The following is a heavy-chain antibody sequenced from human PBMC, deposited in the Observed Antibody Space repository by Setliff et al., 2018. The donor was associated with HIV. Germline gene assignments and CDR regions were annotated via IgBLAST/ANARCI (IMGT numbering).Heavy chain of an antibody. V-gene: IGHV4-34*01. CDR1: GGSLNDYY. Sequence: SETLSLTCAVYGGSLNDYYWSWIRLPPGKGLEWIGEINHSGSTNYNPSLKSRVAIALDTSKNQFSLKLSSVTAADTAIYYCARELGSFPYYMDVWGKGTTVTVSS. J-gene: IGHJ6*03. CDR3: ARELGSFPYYMDV. D-gene: IGHD3-10*01. CDR2: INHSGST.